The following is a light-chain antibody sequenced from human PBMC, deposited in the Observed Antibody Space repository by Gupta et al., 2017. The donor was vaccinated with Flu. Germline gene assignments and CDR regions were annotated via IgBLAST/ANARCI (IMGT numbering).Light chain of an antibody. V-gene: IGLV3-21*02. CDR1: NIGSKR. CDR3: QVWDSSSDHV. J-gene: IGLJ1*01. CDR2: DNS. Sequence: GGNNIGSKRVRYYQQKASQAPVLVVCDNSDRPSGIPGRFSGSNSGNASTLTIRRVEADDADDYCCQVWDSSSDHVFGTGTKVTVL.